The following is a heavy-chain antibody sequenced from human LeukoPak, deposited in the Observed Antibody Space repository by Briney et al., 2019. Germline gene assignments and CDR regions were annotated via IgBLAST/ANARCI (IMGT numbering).Heavy chain of an antibody. CDR1: GYTFTGYY. J-gene: IGHJ6*02. V-gene: IGHV1-2*06. Sequence: GASVKVSCKASGYTFTGYYMHWVRQAPGQGLEWMGRIDPNSGGTNYAQKFQGRVTMTRDTSTSTVYMELSSLRSEDTAVYYCARDSARPRGSVPKDRYYYGMDVWGQGTTVTVSS. D-gene: IGHD6-6*01. CDR2: IDPNSGGT. CDR3: ARDSARPRGSVPKDRYYYGMDV.